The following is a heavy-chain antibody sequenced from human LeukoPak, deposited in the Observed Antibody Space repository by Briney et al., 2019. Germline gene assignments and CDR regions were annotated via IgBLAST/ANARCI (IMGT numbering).Heavy chain of an antibody. Sequence: PGGSLRLSCAASGFTFSSYGMHWVRQAPGQGLEWMGRINPNSGGTNYAQKFQGKVTMTRDTSISTAYMELRRLRSDDTAVYYCATLGEDNTDTPFDYWGQGTLVTVSS. CDR3: ATLGEDNTDTPFDY. D-gene: IGHD3-16*01. V-gene: IGHV1-2*06. CDR1: GFTFSSYG. CDR2: INPNSGGT. J-gene: IGHJ4*02.